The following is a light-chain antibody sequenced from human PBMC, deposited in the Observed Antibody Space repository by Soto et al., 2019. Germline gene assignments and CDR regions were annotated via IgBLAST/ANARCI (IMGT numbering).Light chain of an antibody. CDR3: KSYAGSNTYV. V-gene: IGLV2-8*01. Sequence: QGSLTQPPSAYGSPGQSFTISCTGTNNDIGVYDFVSWYQHHPGKAPRLIIYEVVQRPSGVPDRFSGSKSGNTASLTVSGLQAADEADYFCKSYAGSNTYVFGSGTKVTVL. J-gene: IGLJ1*01. CDR1: NNDIGVYDF. CDR2: EVV.